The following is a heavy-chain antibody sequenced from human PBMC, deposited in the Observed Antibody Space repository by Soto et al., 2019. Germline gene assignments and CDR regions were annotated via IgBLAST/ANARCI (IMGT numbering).Heavy chain of an antibody. CDR2: IIPIFGTA. CDR1: GGTFSSYA. CDR3: ARGDIVVVPAAIFYYYYGMDV. J-gene: IGHJ6*02. V-gene: IGHV1-69*13. D-gene: IGHD2-2*02. Sequence: SVKVTCKASGGTFSSYAIIWVRQAPGQGLEWMGGIIPIFGTANYAQKFQGRVTITADESTSTAYMELSSLRSEDTAVYYCARGDIVVVPAAIFYYYYGMDVWGQGTTVTVSS.